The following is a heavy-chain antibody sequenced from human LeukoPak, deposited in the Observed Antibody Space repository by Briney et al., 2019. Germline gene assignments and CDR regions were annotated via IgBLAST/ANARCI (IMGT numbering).Heavy chain of an antibody. J-gene: IGHJ4*02. Sequence: GASVKVSCKASGGTFSSYAISWVRQAPGQGLEWMGRISPILGIANYAQKFQGRVTVTADKSTSTAYMELSSLRSEDTAVYYCAGGGIIEMATIPYYFDYWGQGTLVTVSS. V-gene: IGHV1-69*04. D-gene: IGHD5-24*01. CDR1: GGTFSSYA. CDR2: ISPILGIA. CDR3: AGGGIIEMATIPYYFDY.